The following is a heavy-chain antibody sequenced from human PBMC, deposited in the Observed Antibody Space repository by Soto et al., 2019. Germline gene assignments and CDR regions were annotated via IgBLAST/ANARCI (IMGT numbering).Heavy chain of an antibody. D-gene: IGHD4-4*01. CDR3: ARDLERVGVTTLGPNEDFDI. CDR2: SIPIFGTA. J-gene: IGHJ3*02. CDR1: GGTFSSYA. V-gene: IGHV1-69*13. Sequence: SVKVSCKASGGTFSSYAISWVRQAPGQGLEWMGGSIPIFGTANYAQKFQGRVTITADEYTSTAYMERSSLRSEDTAVYYCARDLERVGVTTLGPNEDFDISGQGTMVTVS.